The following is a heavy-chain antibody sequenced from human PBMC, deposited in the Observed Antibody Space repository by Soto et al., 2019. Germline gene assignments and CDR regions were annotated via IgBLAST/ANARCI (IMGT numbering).Heavy chain of an antibody. CDR1: GFTFSNAW. CDR3: TTGVSVYYYDSSGYYSTYYYYGMDV. J-gene: IGHJ6*02. CDR2: IKSKTDGGTT. Sequence: GGSLRLSCAASGFTFSNAWMNWVRQAPGKGLEWVGRIKSKTDGGTTDYAAPVKGRFTLSRDDSKNALYLQMNSLKTEDTAVYYCTTGVSVYYYDSSGYYSTYYYYGMDVWGQGTTVPVSS. V-gene: IGHV3-15*07. D-gene: IGHD3-22*01.